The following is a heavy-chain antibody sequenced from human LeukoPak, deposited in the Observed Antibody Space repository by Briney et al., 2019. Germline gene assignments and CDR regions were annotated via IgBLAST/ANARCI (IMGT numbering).Heavy chain of an antibody. J-gene: IGHJ4*02. CDR3: AKSRGGRYCSSTSCYALDY. Sequence: GGSLRLSCAASGFTFSSYAMSWVRQAPGKGLEWVSAISGSGGSTYYADSVKGRFTISRDNSKNTLYLQMNSLRAEDTAVYYCAKSRGGRYCSSTSCYALDYWGQGALVTVSS. CDR1: GFTFSSYA. V-gene: IGHV3-23*01. CDR2: ISGSGGST. D-gene: IGHD2-2*01.